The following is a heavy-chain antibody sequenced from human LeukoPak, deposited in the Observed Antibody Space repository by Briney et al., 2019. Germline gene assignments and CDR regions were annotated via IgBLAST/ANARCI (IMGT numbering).Heavy chain of an antibody. D-gene: IGHD6-19*01. CDR1: GGSISSYY. Sequence: MASETLSLTCTVSGGSISSYYWSWIRQPPGKGLEWIGYIYYSGSTNYNPSLKSRVTISVDTSKNQFSLKLSSVTAADTAVYYCARGEIAVAESFDYWGQGTLVTVSS. J-gene: IGHJ4*02. CDR2: IYYSGST. CDR3: ARGEIAVAESFDY. V-gene: IGHV4-59*01.